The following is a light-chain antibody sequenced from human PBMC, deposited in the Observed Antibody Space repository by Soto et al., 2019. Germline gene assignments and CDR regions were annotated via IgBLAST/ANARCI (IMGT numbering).Light chain of an antibody. V-gene: IGKV3-11*01. CDR2: DAS. J-gene: IGKJ4*01. Sequence: EIVLTQSPTTLSLSPGERATLSCRASQSVSSYFAWYQQKPGQAPRLLIYDASTRAADIPARFSGSGSGTDFTLTISSLEPEDFAVYYRQQRSDWPLTFGGGTKVEIK. CDR1: QSVSSY. CDR3: QQRSDWPLT.